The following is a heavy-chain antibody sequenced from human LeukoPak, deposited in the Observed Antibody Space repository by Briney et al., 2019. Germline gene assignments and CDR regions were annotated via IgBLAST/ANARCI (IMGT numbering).Heavy chain of an antibody. Sequence: ASVKVSCKASGYIFTSYAMHWVRQAPGQRLEWMGWINAGNGNTKYSQKFQGRVTITRDTSASTAYMELRSLRSDDTAVYYCARDRVKRFLEWLLIDAFDIWGQGTMVTVSS. V-gene: IGHV1-3*01. D-gene: IGHD3-3*01. CDR2: INAGNGNT. J-gene: IGHJ3*02. CDR1: GYIFTSYA. CDR3: ARDRVKRFLEWLLIDAFDI.